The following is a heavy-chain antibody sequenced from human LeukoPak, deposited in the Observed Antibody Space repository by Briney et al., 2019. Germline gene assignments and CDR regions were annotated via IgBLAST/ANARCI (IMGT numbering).Heavy chain of an antibody. CDR3: ARSITMVRGVPYNWFDP. CDR2: IYPGDSGT. Sequence: GESLKISCKGSGYSFTSYWIGWVRQMPGKGLEWMGIIYPGDSGTRYSPSFQGQVTISADKSISTAYLQWSSLKASDTAMYYCARSITMVRGVPYNWFDPWGQGTLVTVSS. CDR1: GYSFTSYW. V-gene: IGHV5-51*01. D-gene: IGHD3-10*01. J-gene: IGHJ5*02.